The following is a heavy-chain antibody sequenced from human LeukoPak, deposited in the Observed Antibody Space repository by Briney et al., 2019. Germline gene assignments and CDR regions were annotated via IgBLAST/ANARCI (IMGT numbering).Heavy chain of an antibody. J-gene: IGHJ4*02. CDR2: ISYDGSNK. CDR3: AKVDSSGWYPN. Sequence: GSSLRLSCAASGFTFSSYGMQWLRQAPGKGLEWVAVISYDGSNKYYADSVKGRFTISRDNSKNTLYLQMNSLRAEDTAVYYCAKVDSSGWYPNWGQGTLVTVSS. CDR1: GFTFSSYG. V-gene: IGHV3-30*18. D-gene: IGHD6-19*01.